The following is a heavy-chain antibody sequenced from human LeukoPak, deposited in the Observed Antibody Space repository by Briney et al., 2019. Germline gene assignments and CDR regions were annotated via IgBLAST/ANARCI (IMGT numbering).Heavy chain of an antibody. CDR3: ARGAGYNYPYYFDY. CDR1: GFTFSIYA. D-gene: IGHD5-24*01. CDR2: IYGGGNI. Sequence: GGSLRLSCAASGFTFSIYAMSWVRQAPGKGLEWVSVIYGGGNIYYADSVKGRFTISRDNSKNTLYLQMNSLRAEDTAVYYCARGAGYNYPYYFDYWGQGTLVTVSS. V-gene: IGHV3-53*01. J-gene: IGHJ4*02.